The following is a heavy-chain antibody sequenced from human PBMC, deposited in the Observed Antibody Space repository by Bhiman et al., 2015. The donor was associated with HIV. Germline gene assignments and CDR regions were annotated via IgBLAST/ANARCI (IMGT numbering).Heavy chain of an antibody. CDR2: ISTSSIYI. CDR1: GFTFSRNS. CDR3: ARDNRYYYDSSGYQYYFDY. V-gene: IGHV3-21*01. J-gene: IGHJ4*02. Sequence: EVHLVESGGGLVQAGESLRLSCAASGFTFSRNSMNWVRQAPGKGLEWVSSISTSSIYIHYADTLKGRFTISRDNAKNSLYLQMNSLRAEDTAVYYCARDNRYYYDSSGYQYYFDYWGQGTLVTVSS. D-gene: IGHD3-22*01.